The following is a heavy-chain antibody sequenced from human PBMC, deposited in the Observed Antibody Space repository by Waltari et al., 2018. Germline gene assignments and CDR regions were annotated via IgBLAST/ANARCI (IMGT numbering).Heavy chain of an antibody. J-gene: IGHJ4*02. CDR2: RSGSGSYT. CDR3: ASYLNSWAPFDY. V-gene: IGHV3-23*01. D-gene: IGHD6-13*01. Sequence: EVQLLESGGGLVQPGGSLRLSCAASGFTFSSYAMTWVRQAPGKGLEWVSSRSGSGSYTYYADSVKGRFTFSRDNSKNTLYLQMNSRRAEDTAVYYCASYLNSWAPFDYWGQGTLVTVSS. CDR1: GFTFSSYA.